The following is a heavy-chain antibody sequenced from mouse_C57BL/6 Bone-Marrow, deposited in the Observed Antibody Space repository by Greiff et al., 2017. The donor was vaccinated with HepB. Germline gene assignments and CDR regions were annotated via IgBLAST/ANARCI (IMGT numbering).Heavy chain of an antibody. CDR1: GYTFTDYY. Sequence: EVQLQQSGPELVKPGASVKISCKASGYTFTDYYMNWVKQSHGKSLEWIGDINPNNGGTGYNQKFKGKATLTVDKSSSTAYMELRSLTSEDSAVYYCARSYDYDTAWFAYWGQGTLVTVSA. CDR2: INPNNGGT. V-gene: IGHV1-26*01. D-gene: IGHD2-4*01. J-gene: IGHJ3*01. CDR3: ARSYDYDTAWFAY.